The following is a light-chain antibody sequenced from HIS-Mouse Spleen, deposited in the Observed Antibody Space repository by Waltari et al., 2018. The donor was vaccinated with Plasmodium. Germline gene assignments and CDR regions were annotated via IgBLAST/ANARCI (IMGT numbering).Light chain of an antibody. CDR2: GAS. CDR1: QSVSSSY. CDR3: QQYGSSPYT. J-gene: IGKJ2*01. V-gene: IGKV3-20*01. Sequence: EIVLPQSPGTPSLSPGERATLSCRASQSVSSSYFAWYQQKPGQAPRLLIYGASSRATGIPDRFSGSGSGTDFTLTISRLEPEDVAVYYCQQYGSSPYTFGQGTKLEIK.